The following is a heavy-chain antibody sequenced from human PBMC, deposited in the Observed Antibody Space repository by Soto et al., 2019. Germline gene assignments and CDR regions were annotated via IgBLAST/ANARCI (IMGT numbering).Heavy chain of an antibody. CDR1: GGSISSGGYY. Sequence: QVQLQESGPGLVKPSQTLSLTCTVSGGSISSGGYYWSWIRQHPGKGLEWIGYIYYSGSTYYNPSLNSRVTISVDTSKNQFYLKLSSVTAADTAVYYCAKMTTVRNYGMDVWGQGTTVTVSS. D-gene: IGHD4-17*01. V-gene: IGHV4-31*03. CDR3: AKMTTVRNYGMDV. CDR2: IYYSGST. J-gene: IGHJ6*02.